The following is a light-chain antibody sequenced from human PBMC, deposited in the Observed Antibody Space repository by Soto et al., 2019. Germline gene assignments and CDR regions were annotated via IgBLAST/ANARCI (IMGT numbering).Light chain of an antibody. J-gene: IGLJ1*01. CDR3: SSYTSSSTYV. CDR2: EVS. V-gene: IGLV2-14*01. Sequence: QSALTQPASVSGSPGQSITISCTGTSSDVGAYNYVSWYQQHPGKVPKRMIYEVSNRPSGVSNRFSGSKFGNTASLTISGLQAQAEADYYCSSYTSSSTYVFGTGTKVTVL. CDR1: SSDVGAYNY.